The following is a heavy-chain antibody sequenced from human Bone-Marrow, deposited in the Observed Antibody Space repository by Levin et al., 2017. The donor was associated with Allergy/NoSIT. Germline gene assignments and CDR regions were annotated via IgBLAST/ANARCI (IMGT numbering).Heavy chain of an antibody. V-gene: IGHV3-15*01. CDR1: GFIFSNAW. D-gene: IGHD3-3*01. CDR3: TTGITIFGVVIPHSDYFDY. Sequence: GESLKISCAASGFIFSNAWMSWVRQAPGKGLEWLGRIKSKTDGGTTDYAAPVKGRFTISRDDSKNTLYLQMNSLKTEDTAVYCCTTGITIFGVVIPHSDYFDYWGQGTLVTVSS. CDR2: IKSKTDGGTT. J-gene: IGHJ4*02.